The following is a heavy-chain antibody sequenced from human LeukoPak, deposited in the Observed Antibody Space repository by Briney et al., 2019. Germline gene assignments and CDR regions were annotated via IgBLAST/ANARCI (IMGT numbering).Heavy chain of an antibody. Sequence: ASVKVSCQASGYTFTDYYMHWVRQAPGQGLEWMGWINPNSGGTYYAQKFQGRVTMTWDRSTTSTYMELSSPRSDDTAMYFCARDRRRITMVVDIWGQGTMVTVSS. CDR1: GYTFTDYY. CDR2: INPNSGGT. J-gene: IGHJ3*02. V-gene: IGHV1-2*02. CDR3: ARDRRRITMVVDI. D-gene: IGHD3-22*01.